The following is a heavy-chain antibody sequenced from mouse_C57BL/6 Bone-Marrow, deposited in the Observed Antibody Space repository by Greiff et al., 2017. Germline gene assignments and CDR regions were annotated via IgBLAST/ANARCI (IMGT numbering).Heavy chain of an antibody. D-gene: IGHD1-1*01. CDR3: SRTLYGSTLYYFDY. CDR2: ISSGSSTN. V-gene: IGHV5-17*01. CDR1: GFTFSDYG. Sequence: EVMLVESGGGLVKPGGSLKLSCAASGFTFSDYGMHWVRQAPEKGLEWVAYISSGSSTNYYADTVKGRFTISRDNAKNTLFLQMTSLMSEDTAMYYCSRTLYGSTLYYFDYWGQGTTLTVSS. J-gene: IGHJ2*01.